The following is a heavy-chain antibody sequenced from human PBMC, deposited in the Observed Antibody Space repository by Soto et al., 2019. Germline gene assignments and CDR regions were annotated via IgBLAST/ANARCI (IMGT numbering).Heavy chain of an antibody. CDR3: ARHPPPPDY. V-gene: IGHV1-18*01. CDR2: ISAYNGNT. J-gene: IGHJ4*02. CDR1: GYTFASYA. Sequence: QVQLVQSGAEVKKPGASVKVSCKASGYTFASYAISWMRQAPGQGLEWMGWISAYNGNTNDAQKLQGRVTMTTDTSTSTAYMELTSLRSYATAVYYCARHPPPPDYWGQGTLVTVSS.